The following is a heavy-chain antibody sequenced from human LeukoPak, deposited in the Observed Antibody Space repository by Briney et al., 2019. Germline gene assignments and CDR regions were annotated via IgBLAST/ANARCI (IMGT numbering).Heavy chain of an antibody. CDR2: ISSSGSTI. CDR1: GFTFSDYY. CDR3: ARAGRYFDWFHPLGRNYYYYYGMDV. V-gene: IGHV3-11*01. D-gene: IGHD3-9*01. Sequence: PGGCLRLSCAASGFTFSDYYMSWIRQAPGKGLEWVSYISSSGSTIYYADSVKGRFTISRDNAKNSLYLQMNSLRAEDTAVYYCARAGRYFDWFHPLGRNYYYYYGMDVWGQGTTVTVSS. J-gene: IGHJ6*02.